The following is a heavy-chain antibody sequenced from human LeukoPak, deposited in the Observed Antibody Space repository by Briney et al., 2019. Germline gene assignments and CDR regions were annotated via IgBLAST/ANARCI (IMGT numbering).Heavy chain of an antibody. CDR1: GGSISSSSYY. V-gene: IGHV4-39*01. J-gene: IGHJ5*02. D-gene: IGHD6-6*01. Sequence: SETLSLTCTVSGGSISSSSYYWGWIRQPPGKGLEWIGSIYYSGSTYYNPSLKSRVTISVDTSKNQFSLKLSSVTAADTAVYYCARRFLYSSSLPTFDPWGQGTLVTVSS. CDR2: IYYSGST. CDR3: ARRFLYSSSLPTFDP.